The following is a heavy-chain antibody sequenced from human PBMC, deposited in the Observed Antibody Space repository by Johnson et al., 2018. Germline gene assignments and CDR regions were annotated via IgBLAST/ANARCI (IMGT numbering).Heavy chain of an antibody. J-gene: IGHJ6*03. CDR1: GFTFSSYA. Sequence: QEQLVESGGGVVQPRRSMGLCCAASGFTFSSYAMHWVRQAPGKGLEWVAVISYDGSNKYYADSVKGRFTIARDNSKNTLYLQMNSLRAEDTAVYYCARGYRTVSYYYYYMDVWGKGTTVTVSS. CDR2: ISYDGSNK. CDR3: ARGYRTVSYYYYYMDV. V-gene: IGHV3-30-3*01. D-gene: IGHD1-14*01.